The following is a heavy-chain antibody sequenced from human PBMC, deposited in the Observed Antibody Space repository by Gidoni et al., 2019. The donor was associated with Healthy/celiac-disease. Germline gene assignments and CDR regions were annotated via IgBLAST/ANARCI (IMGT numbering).Heavy chain of an antibody. CDR1: GYTFTSYD. Sequence: QVQLVQSGAEVKKPGASVKVSCKASGYTFTSYDINWVRQATGQGLEWMGWMNPNSGNTGYAQKFQGRVTMTRNTSISTAYMELSSLRSEDTAVYYCASGLGWRGGDFTPGVDYWGQGTLVTVSS. D-gene: IGHD2-21*02. V-gene: IGHV1-8*01. J-gene: IGHJ4*02. CDR3: ASGLGWRGGDFTPGVDY. CDR2: MNPNSGNT.